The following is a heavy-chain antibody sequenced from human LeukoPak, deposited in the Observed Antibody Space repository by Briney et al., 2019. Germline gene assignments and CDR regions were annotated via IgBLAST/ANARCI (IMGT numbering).Heavy chain of an antibody. D-gene: IGHD3-22*01. J-gene: IGHJ4*02. CDR1: GFTFSRHA. CDR3: AKVTDSSGYFPSDY. CDR2: IWYDGSNK. V-gene: IGHV3-33*06. Sequence: GGSLILSCAASGFTFSRHAMHWVRQAPGKGLEWVAVIWYDGSNKYYADSVKGRSTISRDNSNNTLYLQMNSLRADDTAVYYCAKVTDSSGYFPSDYWGQGTLVTVSS.